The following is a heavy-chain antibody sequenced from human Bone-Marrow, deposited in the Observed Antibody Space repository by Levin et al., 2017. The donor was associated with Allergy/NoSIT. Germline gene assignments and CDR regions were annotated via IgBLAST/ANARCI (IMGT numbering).Heavy chain of an antibody. Sequence: PGESLKISCEASGFTVSTNYMAWVRQAPGKGLEWVSVIFSGGSTYYADSVKGRFTISRDNSKNTLYLQMNSLRVEDTAVYYCSSAPGFSDYWGQGTQVTVPS. CDR3: SSAPGFSDY. CDR1: GFTVSTNY. V-gene: IGHV3-66*01. J-gene: IGHJ4*02. CDR2: IFSGGST.